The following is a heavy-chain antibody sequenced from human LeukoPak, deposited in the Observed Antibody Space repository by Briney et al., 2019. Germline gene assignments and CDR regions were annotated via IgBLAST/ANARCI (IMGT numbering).Heavy chain of an antibody. CDR1: GGXLNNHY. J-gene: IGHJ4*02. CDR2: VYYSGST. Sequence: SETLSLTCIVSGGXLNNHYCNWIRQPPGKGLEWIGYVYYSGSTSYNPSLKSRLTISVDTSKNQFSLKLSSVTAADTAVYYCGSQGYWGQGTLVTVSS. CDR3: GSQGY. V-gene: IGHV4-59*11.